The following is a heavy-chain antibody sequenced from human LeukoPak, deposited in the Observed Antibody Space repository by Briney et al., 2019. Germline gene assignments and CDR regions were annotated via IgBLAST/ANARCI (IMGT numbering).Heavy chain of an antibody. V-gene: IGHV3-74*01. D-gene: IGHD5-12*01. CDR1: GFTFSSYW. CDR3: ARGERVYSGYDFSSIDY. CDR2: INSDGSST. J-gene: IGHJ4*02. Sequence: GSLRLSCAASGFTFSSYWMHWVRQAPGKGLVWVSRINSDGSSTSYADSVKGRFTISRDNAKNTLYLQMNSLRAEDTAVYYCARGERVYSGYDFSSIDYWGQGTLVTVSS.